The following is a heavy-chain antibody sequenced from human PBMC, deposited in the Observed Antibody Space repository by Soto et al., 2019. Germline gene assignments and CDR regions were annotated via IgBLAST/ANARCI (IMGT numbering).Heavy chain of an antibody. CDR3: ASSPRGYCSSTSCRELGNYYGMDV. V-gene: IGHV5-10-1*01. CDR2: IDPSDSYT. CDR1: GYSFTSYW. J-gene: IGHJ6*02. D-gene: IGHD2-2*01. Sequence: PGESLKISCKGSGYSFTSYWISWVRQMPGKGLEWMGRIDPSDSYTNYSPSFQGHVTISADKSISTAYLQWSGLKASDTAMYYCASSPRGYCSSTSCRELGNYYGMDVWGQGTTVTVSS.